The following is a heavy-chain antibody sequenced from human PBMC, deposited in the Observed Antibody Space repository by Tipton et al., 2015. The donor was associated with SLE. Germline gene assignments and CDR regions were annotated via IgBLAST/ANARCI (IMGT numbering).Heavy chain of an antibody. V-gene: IGHV4-34*01. CDR2: INHSGSP. CDR3: ARGGEYGSSWYPRYYYYMDV. D-gene: IGHD6-13*01. Sequence: TLSLTCAVSAGSFSGYYWSWIRQSPVRGLEWIGEINHSGSPNYNPSLKSRVTISVDTSKNQFSLKLTSVTAADTAVYYCARGGEYGSSWYPRYYYYMDVWGKGTTVTVSS. CDR1: AGSFSGYY. J-gene: IGHJ6*03.